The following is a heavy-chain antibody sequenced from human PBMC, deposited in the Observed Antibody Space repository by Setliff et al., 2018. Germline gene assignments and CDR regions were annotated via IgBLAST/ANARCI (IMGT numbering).Heavy chain of an antibody. J-gene: IGHJ4*02. V-gene: IGHV1-18*01. D-gene: IGHD2-15*01. CDR3: TGGRGPGVVVAVPLDF. CDR1: GYNFITFG. Sequence: ASVKVSCKTSGYNFITFGVNWVRQVPGQGFEWMGWISPYNGDADYAQKFQGRVTLTTDTSTGTAYMELRALSSDDTAIYYCTGGRGPGVVVAVPLDFWGQGTLVTVSS. CDR2: ISPYNGDA.